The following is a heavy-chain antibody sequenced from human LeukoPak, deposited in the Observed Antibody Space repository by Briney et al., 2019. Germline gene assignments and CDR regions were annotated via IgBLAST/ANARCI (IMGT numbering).Heavy chain of an antibody. Sequence: PGGSLRLSCAASGFAFYNYAMHWVRQAPGKGLEWVTLISYDGSNTYYADSVKGRFTISRDNSKDTLYLQMNSLRAEDTAVYYCASVRLSGSYYNQPNDYWGQGTLVTVSS. J-gene: IGHJ4*02. V-gene: IGHV3-30-3*01. D-gene: IGHD3-10*01. CDR1: GFAFYNYA. CDR2: ISYDGSNT. CDR3: ASVRLSGSYYNQPNDY.